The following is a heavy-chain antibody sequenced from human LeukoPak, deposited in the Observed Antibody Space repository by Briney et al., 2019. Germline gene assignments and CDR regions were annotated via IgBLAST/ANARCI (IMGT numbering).Heavy chain of an antibody. J-gene: IGHJ4*02. CDR2: IYHSGST. D-gene: IGHD6-13*01. CDR1: GGSISSGGYS. Sequence: SETLSLTCAVSGGSISSGGYSWSWIRQPPGKGLEWIGYIYHSGSTYYNPSLKSRVTISVDRSKSQFSLKLSSVTAADTAVYYCARVDIAAASGIDYWGQGTLVTVSS. V-gene: IGHV4-30-2*01. CDR3: ARVDIAAASGIDY.